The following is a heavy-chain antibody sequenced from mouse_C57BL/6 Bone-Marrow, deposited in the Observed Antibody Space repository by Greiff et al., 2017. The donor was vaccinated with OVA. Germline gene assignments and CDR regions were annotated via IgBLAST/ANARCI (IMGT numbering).Heavy chain of an antibody. CDR2: SDPSDSYT. CDR3: AILLRYFDV. Sequence: QVQLQQPGAELVRPGTSVQLSCQASGYTFPSYWMHWVKQRPGQGLEWIGVSDPSDSYTNYNQKFKGKATLTVDTSSSTAYMQLSSLTSEDSAVYYCAILLRYFDVWGTGTTVTVSS. D-gene: IGHD1-1*01. J-gene: IGHJ1*03. CDR1: GYTFPSYW. V-gene: IGHV1-59*01.